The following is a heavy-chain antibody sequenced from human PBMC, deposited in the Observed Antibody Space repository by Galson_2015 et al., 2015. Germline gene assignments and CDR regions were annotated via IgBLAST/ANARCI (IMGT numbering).Heavy chain of an antibody. Sequence: SVKVSCKASGYTFISYDINWVRQAPGQGLEWMGWMNSNSGYTGYGQKFQGRVTMTRNTSISTAYMELTSLRSEDTAVYYCARSYSDVTSGYYNWGQGTLVTVSS. V-gene: IGHV1-8*01. D-gene: IGHD3-22*01. CDR2: MNSNSGYT. CDR1: GYTFISYD. J-gene: IGHJ4*02. CDR3: ARSYSDVTSGYYN.